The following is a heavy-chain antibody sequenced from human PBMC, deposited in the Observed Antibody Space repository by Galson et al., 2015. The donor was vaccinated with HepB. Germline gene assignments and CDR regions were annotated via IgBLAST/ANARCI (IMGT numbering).Heavy chain of an antibody. CDR2: IQFDGSKE. D-gene: IGHD5-24*01. Sequence: SLRLSCAASGFTFSSFTMNWVRQAPGKGLEWVAGIQFDGSKEYYAGTVKGRFSISRDDSNNILYLQINSLRAEDTAVYYCATDFSYKLDYWGQGTLVTVSS. CDR3: ATDFSYKLDY. V-gene: IGHV3-33*08. CDR1: GFTFSSFT. J-gene: IGHJ4*02.